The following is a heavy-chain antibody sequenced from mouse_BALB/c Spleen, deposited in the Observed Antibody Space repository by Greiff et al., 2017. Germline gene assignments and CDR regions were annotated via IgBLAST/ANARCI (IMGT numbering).Heavy chain of an antibody. CDR3: ARKREYGYDFYAMDY. CDR2: IDPYNGGT. Sequence: VQLKQSGPELVKPGASVKVSCKASGYAFTSYNMYWVKQSHGKSLEWIGYIDPYNGGTSYNQKFKGKATLTVDKSSSTAYMHLNSLTSEDSAVYYCARKREYGYDFYAMDYWGQGTSVTVSS. D-gene: IGHD2-2*01. J-gene: IGHJ4*01. V-gene: IGHV1S135*01. CDR1: GYAFTSYN.